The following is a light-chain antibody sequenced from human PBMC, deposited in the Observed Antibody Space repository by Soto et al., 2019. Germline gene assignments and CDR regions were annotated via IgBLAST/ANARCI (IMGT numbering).Light chain of an antibody. Sequence: EIVMPQSPATLSVSPGERATLSCRASQTVGSNLAWYQQKPGQAPRLLIYGASSRATGIPDRFSGSGSGTDFTLTISRLEPEDFAVYYCQQYGYSPITFGQGTRLEIK. CDR2: GAS. CDR3: QQYGYSPIT. V-gene: IGKV3-20*01. CDR1: QTVGSN. J-gene: IGKJ5*01.